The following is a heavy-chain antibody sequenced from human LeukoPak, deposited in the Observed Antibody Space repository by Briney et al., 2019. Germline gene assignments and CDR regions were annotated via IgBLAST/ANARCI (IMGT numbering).Heavy chain of an antibody. V-gene: IGHV1-69*13. CDR2: IIPIFGTA. CDR3: AGGPLNYYGSGSYYNEGY. J-gene: IGHJ4*02. Sequence: AASVKVSCKASGGTFSSYAISWVRQAPGQGLEWMGGIIPIFGTANYAQKFQGRVTITADESTSTAYMELSSLRSEDTAVYYCAGGPLNYYGSGSYYNEGYWGQGTLVTVSS. CDR1: GGTFSSYA. D-gene: IGHD3-10*01.